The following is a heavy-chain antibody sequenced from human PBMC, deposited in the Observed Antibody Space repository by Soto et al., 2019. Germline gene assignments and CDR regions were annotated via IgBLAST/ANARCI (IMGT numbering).Heavy chain of an antibody. J-gene: IGHJ4*02. CDR2: FDPEDGET. CDR3: ATVATGTTFIDY. V-gene: IGHV1-24*01. D-gene: IGHD1-1*01. CDR1: GYTLTELS. Sequence: ASVKVSCKVSGYTLTELSMHWVRQAPGKGLEWMGGFDPEDGETIYAQKFQGRVTMTEDTSTDTAYMELSSLRSEDTAVYYCATVATGTTFIDYWGQGTLVTVSS.